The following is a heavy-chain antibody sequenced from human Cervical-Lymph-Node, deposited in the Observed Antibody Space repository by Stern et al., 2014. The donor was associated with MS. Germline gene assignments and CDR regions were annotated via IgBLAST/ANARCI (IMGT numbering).Heavy chain of an antibody. CDR2: ISYDGSNK. CDR3: ARQMSPAMVPAFDY. D-gene: IGHD5-18*01. Sequence: VQLEESGGGVVQPGRSLRLSCAASGFTFGSYAMQLVRQAPGKGLEWVAVISYDGSNKYYADSVKGRFTISRDNSKNTLYLQMNSLRAEDTAVYYCARQMSPAMVPAFDYWGQGTLVTVSS. J-gene: IGHJ4*02. V-gene: IGHV3-30*01. CDR1: GFTFGSYA.